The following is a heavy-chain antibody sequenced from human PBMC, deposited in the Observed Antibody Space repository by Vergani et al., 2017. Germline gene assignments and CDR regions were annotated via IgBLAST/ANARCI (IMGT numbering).Heavy chain of an antibody. J-gene: IGHJ3*02. Sequence: QVQLQESGPGLVKPSQTLSLTCTVSGGSISSGSYYWSWIRQPAGKGLEWIGRIYTSGSTNYNPSLKSRVTISVDTSKNQFSLKLSSVTAADTAVYYCARGHWGSAFDIWGQGTMVIVSS. V-gene: IGHV4-61*02. CDR2: IYTSGST. CDR3: ARGHWGSAFDI. CDR1: GGSISSGSYY. D-gene: IGHD7-27*01.